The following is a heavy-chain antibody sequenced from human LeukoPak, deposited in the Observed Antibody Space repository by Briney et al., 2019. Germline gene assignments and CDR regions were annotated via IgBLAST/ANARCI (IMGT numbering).Heavy chain of an antibody. Sequence: GGSLRLSCAASGFTFSSYATSWVRQAPGKGLEWVSAISGSGGSTYYADSVKGRFTISRDNSKNTLYLQMNSLRAEDTAVYYCAKDYYYDSSGYYCCAFDIWGQGTMVTVSS. J-gene: IGHJ3*02. CDR2: ISGSGGST. V-gene: IGHV3-23*01. CDR1: GFTFSSYA. CDR3: AKDYYYDSSGYYCCAFDI. D-gene: IGHD3-22*01.